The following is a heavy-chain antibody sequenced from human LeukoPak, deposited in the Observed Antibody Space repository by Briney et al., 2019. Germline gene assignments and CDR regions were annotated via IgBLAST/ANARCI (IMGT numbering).Heavy chain of an antibody. CDR2: ISSSSSTI. J-gene: IGHJ6*03. CDR3: AREAMKGYYYYMDV. CDR1: GFTFSSYS. V-gene: IGHV3-48*04. Sequence: EGSLRLSCAASGFTFSSYSMNWVRQAPGKGPEWVSYISSSSSTIYYADSVKGRFTISRDNAKNSLYLQMNSLRAEDTAVYYCAREAMKGYYYYMDVWGKGTTITVSS. D-gene: IGHD5-18*01.